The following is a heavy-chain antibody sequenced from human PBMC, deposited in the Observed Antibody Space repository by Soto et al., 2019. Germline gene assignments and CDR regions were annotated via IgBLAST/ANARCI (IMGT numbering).Heavy chain of an antibody. Sequence: EVQLVESGGDLVKPGGSLRLSCAASGFTFNNAWLSWVRQAPGKGLEWVGRIKSTINGGTTDYAAPVRGRFTISRDDSKNMLYLQMHSLKTEDTAVYYCTTALGQQLVVFDHWGQGTLLTVSS. J-gene: IGHJ4*02. CDR2: IKSTINGGTT. CDR1: GFTFNNAW. CDR3: TTALGQQLVVFDH. V-gene: IGHV3-15*01. D-gene: IGHD6-13*01.